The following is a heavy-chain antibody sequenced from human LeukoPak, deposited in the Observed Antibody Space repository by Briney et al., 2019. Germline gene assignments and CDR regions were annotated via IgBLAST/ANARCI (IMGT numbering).Heavy chain of an antibody. V-gene: IGHV3-11*04. CDR3: ARRDWVSGAVRAFDI. CDR2: ISNDSVDK. J-gene: IGHJ3*02. CDR1: GFRFSDYY. Sequence: GGSLRLSCVGSGFRFSDYYMSWIRQAPGKGLEWVSYISNDSVDKYYVDSVRGRFTISRDNAKKSMYLQMSGLRVEDTAVYYCARRDWVSGAVRAFDIWEQGTMVTVSS. D-gene: IGHD3-3*01.